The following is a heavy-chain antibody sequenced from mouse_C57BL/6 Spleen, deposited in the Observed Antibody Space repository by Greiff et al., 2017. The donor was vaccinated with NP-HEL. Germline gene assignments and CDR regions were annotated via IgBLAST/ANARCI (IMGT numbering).Heavy chain of an antibody. CDR2: ISYDGSN. Sequence: EVKLMESGPGLVKPSQSLSLTCSVTGYSITSGYYWNWIRQFPGNKLEWMGYISYDGSNNYNPSLKNRISITRDTSKNQFFLKLNSVTTEDTATYYWGRDMGYGVAYWGQGTLVT. CDR3: GRDMGYGVAY. CDR1: GYSITSGYY. V-gene: IGHV3-6*01. D-gene: IGHD2-14*01. J-gene: IGHJ3*01.